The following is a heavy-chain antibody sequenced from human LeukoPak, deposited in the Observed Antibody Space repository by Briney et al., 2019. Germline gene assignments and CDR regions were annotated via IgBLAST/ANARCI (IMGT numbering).Heavy chain of an antibody. D-gene: IGHD5-12*01. CDR3: ARIGDGYSGYDYFDY. J-gene: IGHJ4*02. V-gene: IGHV5-51*01. CDR2: IYPGDSDT. Sequence: GESLKISCKGSGYSFTSYWIGWVRQMPGKGLEWMGIIYPGDSDTRYSPTFQGQVTISADKSISTAYLRWSSLKASDTAMYYCARIGDGYSGYDYFDYWGQGTLVTVSS. CDR1: GYSFTSYW.